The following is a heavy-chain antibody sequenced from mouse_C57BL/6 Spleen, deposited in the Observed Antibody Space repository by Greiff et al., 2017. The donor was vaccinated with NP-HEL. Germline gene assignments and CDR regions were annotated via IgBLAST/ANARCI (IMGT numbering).Heavy chain of an antibody. CDR2: IYPGSGNT. V-gene: IGHV1-81*01. CDR3: ARSGGREGGY. D-gene: IGHD1-1*02. Sequence: QVQLQQSGAELARPGASVKLSCKASGYTFTSYGISWVKQRTGQGLEWIGEIYPGSGNTYYNEKFKGKATLTADKSSSTAYMELRSLTSEDSAVYFCARSGGREGGYWGQGTTLTVSS. J-gene: IGHJ2*01. CDR1: GYTFTSYG.